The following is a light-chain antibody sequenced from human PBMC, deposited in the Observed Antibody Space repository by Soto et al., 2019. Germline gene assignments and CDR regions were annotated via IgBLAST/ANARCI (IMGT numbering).Light chain of an antibody. CDR3: TSYAGSLPVV. V-gene: IGLV2-8*01. CDR1: SSDVGGYNY. CDR2: DVS. Sequence: QSALTQPPSASGSPGQSVTISCTGTSSDVGGYNYVSWYQHHPGKAPRLMVYDVSKRPSGVPDRFSGSKSGNTASLTVSGLQAEDEAYYYCTSYAGSLPVVFGGGTKLTVL. J-gene: IGLJ2*01.